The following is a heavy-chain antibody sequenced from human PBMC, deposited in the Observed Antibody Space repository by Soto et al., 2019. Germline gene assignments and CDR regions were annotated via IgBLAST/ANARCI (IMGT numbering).Heavy chain of an antibody. V-gene: IGHV4-39*01. J-gene: IGHJ4*02. D-gene: IGHD3-10*01. Sequence: QLQLQESGPGLVKPSETLSLTCTVSGGSISSSSYYWGWIRQPPGKGLEWIGSIYYSGSTYYNPPPESRVTISLDTSKTQSSRQLSSVTAADTAVYYCAKGSGSLAAIDYWGQGTLVTLSS. CDR3: AKGSGSLAAIDY. CDR2: IYYSGST. CDR1: GGSISSSSYY.